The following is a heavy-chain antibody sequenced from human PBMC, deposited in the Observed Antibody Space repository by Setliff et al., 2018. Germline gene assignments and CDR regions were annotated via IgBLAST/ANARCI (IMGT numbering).Heavy chain of an antibody. V-gene: IGHV1-18*01. Sequence: ASVKVSCKASGDTFRSYGISWVRRAPGQGLEWIGWISPYNGDTKYAQKLQDRVTMTIDTSTSTAYVEVRSLRSDDTALYYCARSPPNRGVGQGHHMDVWGKGTSVTVSS. J-gene: IGHJ6*03. CDR3: ARSPPNRGVGQGHHMDV. CDR2: ISPYNGDT. D-gene: IGHD1-26*01. CDR1: GDTFRSYG.